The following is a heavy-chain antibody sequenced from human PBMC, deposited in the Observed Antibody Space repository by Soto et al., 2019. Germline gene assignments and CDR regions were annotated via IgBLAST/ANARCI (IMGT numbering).Heavy chain of an antibody. J-gene: IGHJ6*03. V-gene: IGHV4-34*01. CDR2: INHSGST. D-gene: IGHD6-6*01. CDR1: GGSFSGYY. Sequence: QVQLQQWGAGLLKPSETLSLTCAVYGGSFSGYYWSWIRQPPGKGLEWIGEINHSGSTNYNPSLKSRVTISVDTSRNQFSLKLSSVTAADTAVYYCARGGSIAARNYYYYYYMDVLVKGTTVTVSS. CDR3: ARGGSIAARNYYYYYYMDV.